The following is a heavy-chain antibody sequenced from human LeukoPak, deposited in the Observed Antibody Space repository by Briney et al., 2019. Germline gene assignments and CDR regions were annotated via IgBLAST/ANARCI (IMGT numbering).Heavy chain of an antibody. V-gene: IGHV3-30-3*01. Sequence: GGSLRLSCAASGFTFSSYAMHCVRQAPGKGLEWVAVISYDGSNKYYADSVKGRFTISRDNSKNTLYLQMNSLRAEDTAVYYCAMLNCYGSGVCYGMDVWGQGTTVTVSS. CDR2: ISYDGSNK. CDR3: AMLNCYGSGVCYGMDV. CDR1: GFTFSSYA. D-gene: IGHD3-10*01. J-gene: IGHJ6*02.